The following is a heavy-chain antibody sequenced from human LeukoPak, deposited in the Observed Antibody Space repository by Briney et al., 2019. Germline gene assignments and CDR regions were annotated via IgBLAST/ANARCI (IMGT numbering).Heavy chain of an antibody. CDR2: MYYSGIT. D-gene: IGHD2/OR15-2a*01. J-gene: IGHJ4*02. CDR1: GGSISSSSSY. Sequence: PSETLSLTCTVSVSGGSISSSSSYWCWIRQSPGTGLEWIGSMYYSGITYYNPSLRSRVTMSVDTSKNQFSLKLSSVTAADTAVYYCARELEKTATLYYFDYWGQGTLVTVSS. CDR3: ARELEKTATLYYFDY. V-gene: IGHV4-39*07.